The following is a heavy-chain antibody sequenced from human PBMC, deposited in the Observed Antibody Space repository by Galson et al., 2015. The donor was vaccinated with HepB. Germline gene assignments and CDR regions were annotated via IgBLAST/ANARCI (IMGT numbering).Heavy chain of an antibody. CDR3: AKGLRWELLRAGYFDY. J-gene: IGHJ4*02. D-gene: IGHD1-26*01. Sequence: SLRLSCAASGFTFKSYGMHWVRQAPGKGLQWVSVISHDGSNKYYADSVKGRFTISRDNSKNTLYLQMNSLRAEDTAVYYCAKGLRWELLRAGYFDYWGQGTLVTVSS. CDR1: GFTFKSYG. V-gene: IGHV3-30*18. CDR2: ISHDGSNK.